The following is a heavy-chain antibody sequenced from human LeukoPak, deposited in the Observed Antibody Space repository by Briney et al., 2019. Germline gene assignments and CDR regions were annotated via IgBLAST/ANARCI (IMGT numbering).Heavy chain of an antibody. CDR3: ARAMGYGSGSYSFDY. V-gene: IGHV3-7*01. D-gene: IGHD3-10*01. Sequence: GGSLRLSCAASGFTIDDYWMSWVRQAPGKGLEWVANIKEDVSDKYYVDSVKGRFTISRENARNSLYLQMNSLRAGDTAVYYCARAMGYGSGSYSFDYWGQGTLVTVSS. CDR2: IKEDVSDK. J-gene: IGHJ4*02. CDR1: GFTIDDYW.